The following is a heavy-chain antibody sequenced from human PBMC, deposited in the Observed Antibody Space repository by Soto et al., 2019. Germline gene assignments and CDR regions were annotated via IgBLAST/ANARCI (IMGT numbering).Heavy chain of an antibody. Sequence: GGSLRLSCAASGFTFSSYAMSWVRQAPGKGLEWVSAMSGSGDSTYYADSVKGRFTISRDNSKNTLYLHMNSLRAGDTAVYYCAKIIEATGTNYWGQGTLVTVSS. CDR3: AKIIEATGTNY. CDR2: MSGSGDST. CDR1: GFTFSSYA. J-gene: IGHJ4*02. D-gene: IGHD6-13*01. V-gene: IGHV3-23*01.